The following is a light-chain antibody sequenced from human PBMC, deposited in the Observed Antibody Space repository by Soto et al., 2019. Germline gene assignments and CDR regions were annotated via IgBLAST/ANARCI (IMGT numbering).Light chain of an antibody. Sequence: DIQMTQSPPSLSASVGDRVTITCQASQDITNYLNWYQQKPGKAPKLLIYDASNMETGVPSRFSGSESGTDLVFTISSLQPEDAAKYYCQQYDNLPPFSFGQGTKLEIK. CDR2: DAS. CDR1: QDITNY. V-gene: IGKV1-33*01. J-gene: IGKJ2*03. CDR3: QQYDNLPPFS.